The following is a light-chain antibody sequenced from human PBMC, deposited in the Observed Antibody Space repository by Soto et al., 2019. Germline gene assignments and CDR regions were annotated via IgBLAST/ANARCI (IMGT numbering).Light chain of an antibody. CDR2: GAF. Sequence: EIVMTQSPATLSVSPGEAATLSCRATQIISINLAWYQQKPGQAPRLLIYGAFKRATGIPDRFSGSGSGTDFTLTISRMEPEDFAVYCCQQYGSSPRTFGQGTKVDIK. V-gene: IGKV3-20*01. J-gene: IGKJ1*01. CDR1: QIISIN. CDR3: QQYGSSPRT.